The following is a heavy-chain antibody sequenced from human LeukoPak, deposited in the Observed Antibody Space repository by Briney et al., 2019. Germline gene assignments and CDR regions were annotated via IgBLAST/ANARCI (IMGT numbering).Heavy chain of an antibody. D-gene: IGHD1-26*01. V-gene: IGHV3-48*03. Sequence: PGGSLRLSCAASGFTFSNYAISWVRHAPGKGLEWVSYISSSGSTIYYADSVKGRFTISRDNAKNSLYLQMDSLRAEDTAVYYCARESAGATRDYWGQGTLVTVSS. J-gene: IGHJ4*02. CDR1: GFTFSNYA. CDR2: ISSSGSTI. CDR3: ARESAGATRDY.